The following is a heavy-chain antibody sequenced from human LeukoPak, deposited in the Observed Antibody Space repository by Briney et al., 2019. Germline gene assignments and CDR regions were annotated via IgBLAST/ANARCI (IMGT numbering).Heavy chain of an antibody. CDR2: INPNSGGT. V-gene: IGHV1-2*04. CDR1: GYTFTGYY. CDR3: ARGLDSSGYSPTFGY. Sequence: ASVKVSCKASGYTFTGYYMHWVRQAPGQGLEWMGWINPNSGGTNYAQKFQGWVTMTRDTSISTAYMELSRLRSDDTAVYYCARGLDSSGYSPTFGYWGQGTLVTVSS. D-gene: IGHD3-22*01. J-gene: IGHJ4*02.